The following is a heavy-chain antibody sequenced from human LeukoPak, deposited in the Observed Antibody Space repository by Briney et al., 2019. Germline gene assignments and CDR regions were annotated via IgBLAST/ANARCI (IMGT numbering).Heavy chain of an antibody. Sequence: GGSLRLSCAASGFTFSSYSMHWVRQAPGKGPEWVAVTWSPGSNNYGDSVKGRFTVSRDNSKNTLYLQMNSLRGEDTAVYYCARENSVAATRAFDFWGQGTMVAVSS. CDR1: GFTFSSYS. CDR2: TWSPGSN. J-gene: IGHJ3*01. CDR3: ARENSVAATRAFDF. D-gene: IGHD6-19*01. V-gene: IGHV3-33*08.